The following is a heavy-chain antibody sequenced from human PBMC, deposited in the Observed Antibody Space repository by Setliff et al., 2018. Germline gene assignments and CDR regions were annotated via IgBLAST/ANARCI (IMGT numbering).Heavy chain of an antibody. CDR2: INPSGGLT. V-gene: IGHV1-46*01. J-gene: IGHJ6*03. CDR3: VREGVDSRSSTDYRYYMDV. Sequence: ASVKVSCKASGYTLTNYYMHWVRQAPGQGLEWMGIINPSGGLTRYARKFQGRVTIITDESTSTAYMQLSSLGSEDTAVYYCVREGVDSRSSTDYRYYMDVWGKGTTVTVSS. D-gene: IGHD3-22*01. CDR1: GYTLTNYY.